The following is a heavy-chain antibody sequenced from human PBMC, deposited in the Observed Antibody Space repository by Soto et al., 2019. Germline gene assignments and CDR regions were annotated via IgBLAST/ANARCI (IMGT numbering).Heavy chain of an antibody. CDR1: GYTFTSYG. CDR2: ISAYNGNT. V-gene: IGHV1-18*01. CDR3: ARDHGPLLRYFDWSPSGWFDP. Sequence: GASVKVSCKASGYTFTSYGINWVRQAPGQGLEWMGWISAYNGNTNYAQKLQGRVTMTTDTSTSTAYMELRSLRSDDTAVYYCARDHGPLLRYFDWSPSGWFDPWGQGTLVTVSS. D-gene: IGHD3-9*01. J-gene: IGHJ5*02.